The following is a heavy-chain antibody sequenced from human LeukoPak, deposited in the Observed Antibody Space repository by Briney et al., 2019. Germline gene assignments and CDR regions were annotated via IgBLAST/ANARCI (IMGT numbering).Heavy chain of an antibody. V-gene: IGHV3-11*06. Sequence: GGSLRLSCAASGLRFSDYYVSWIRKAPGKGLEWVSYISSSSSYIYYADSVKGRFTISRDNAKNSLYLQMNSLRAEDTAVYYCATESIELATIPLGYWGQGTLVTVSS. CDR1: GLRFSDYY. CDR2: ISSSSSYI. CDR3: ATESIELATIPLGY. D-gene: IGHD5-24*01. J-gene: IGHJ4*02.